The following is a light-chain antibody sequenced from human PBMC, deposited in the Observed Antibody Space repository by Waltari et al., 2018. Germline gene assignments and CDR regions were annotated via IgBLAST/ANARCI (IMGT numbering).Light chain of an antibody. CDR1: QIVSTH. Sequence: EIVMTQSPATLSVSPGERATIPCRASQIVSTHLAWYQHKPGQAPRLLIYEASNRATGIPPRFSGSGSGTEFTLTISSLQPEDFAVYYCQQYKNWPPLTFGGGTKVEIK. J-gene: IGKJ4*01. CDR2: EAS. V-gene: IGKV3-15*01. CDR3: QQYKNWPPLT.